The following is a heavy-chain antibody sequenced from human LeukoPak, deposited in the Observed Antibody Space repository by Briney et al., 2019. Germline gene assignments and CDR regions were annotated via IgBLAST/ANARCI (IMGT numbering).Heavy chain of an antibody. J-gene: IGHJ5*02. D-gene: IGHD3-3*01. Sequence: GESLKTSCKGSGYSFTSYWIGWVRQMPGKGLEWMAIIYPGDSDTRYGPSFQGQVTISADKSISTAYLQWSSLQASDTAMYYCAIFDFLFGEINNSFDPWGQGTLVTVSS. CDR3: AIFDFLFGEINNSFDP. CDR1: GYSFTSYW. V-gene: IGHV5-51*01. CDR2: IYPGDSDT.